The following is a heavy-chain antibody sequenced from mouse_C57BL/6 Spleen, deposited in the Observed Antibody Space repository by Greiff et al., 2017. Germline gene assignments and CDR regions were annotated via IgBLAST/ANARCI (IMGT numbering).Heavy chain of an antibody. Sequence: VQLQQSGPELVKPGASVKISCKASGYAFSSSWMNWVKQRPGKGLEWIGRIYPGDGDTNYNGKFKGKATLTADKSSSTAYMQLSSLTSEDSAVYFCALTGSSYYYAMDYWGQGTSVTVSS. V-gene: IGHV1-82*01. D-gene: IGHD1-1*01. J-gene: IGHJ4*01. CDR3: ALTGSSYYYAMDY. CDR1: GYAFSSSW. CDR2: IYPGDGDT.